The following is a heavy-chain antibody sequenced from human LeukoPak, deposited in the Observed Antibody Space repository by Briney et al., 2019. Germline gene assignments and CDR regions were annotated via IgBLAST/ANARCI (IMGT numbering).Heavy chain of an antibody. J-gene: IGHJ4*02. Sequence: SETLSLTCAVYGGSFSGYYRSWIRQPPGKGLEWIGEINHSGSTNYNPSLKSRVTISVDTSKNQFSLKLSSVTAADTAVYYCARGKAVAAPFDYWGQGTLVTVSS. CDR3: ARGKAVAAPFDY. CDR2: INHSGST. CDR1: GGSFSGYY. V-gene: IGHV4-34*01. D-gene: IGHD6-19*01.